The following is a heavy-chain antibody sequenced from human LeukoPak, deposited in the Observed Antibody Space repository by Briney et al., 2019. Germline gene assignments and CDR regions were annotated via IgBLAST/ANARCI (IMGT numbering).Heavy chain of an antibody. J-gene: IGHJ6*03. CDR2: IIPIFGTA. CDR1: GGTFSSYA. CDR3: AANTYYGFWSGYPEQYYYYYMDV. Sequence: ASVKVSCKASGGTFSSYAISWVRQAPGQGLEWMGGIIPIFGTANYAQKFQGRVTITADKSTSTAYMELSSLRSEDTAVYYCAANTYYGFWSGYPEQYYYYYMDVWGKGTTVTVSS. V-gene: IGHV1-69*06. D-gene: IGHD3-3*01.